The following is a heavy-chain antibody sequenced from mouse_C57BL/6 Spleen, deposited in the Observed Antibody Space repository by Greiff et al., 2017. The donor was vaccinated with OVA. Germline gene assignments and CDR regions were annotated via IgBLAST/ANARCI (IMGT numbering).Heavy chain of an antibody. Sequence: EVQLKESGPELVKPGASVKISCKASGYSFTGYYMNWVKQSPEKSLEWIGEINPSTGGTTYNQKFKAKATLTVDKSSSTAYMQLKSLTSEDSAVYYCARGGLRDYWGQGTTLTVSS. CDR2: INPSTGGT. CDR1: GYSFTGYY. D-gene: IGHD3-1*01. J-gene: IGHJ2*01. CDR3: ARGGLRDY. V-gene: IGHV1-42*01.